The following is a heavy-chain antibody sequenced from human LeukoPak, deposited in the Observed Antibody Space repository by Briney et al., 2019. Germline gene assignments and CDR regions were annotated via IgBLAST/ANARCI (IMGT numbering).Heavy chain of an antibody. CDR1: GFTFSSFR. Sequence: GGSLRLTCAGSGFTFSSFRIYWVRQAPGKGLEWVTSISYDGSLKYYADSVRGRFTISRDNSKNTLYLQMNSLRIDDTAVYYCAGVCMSTRLWLPIVHGGPGTLVTVSS. CDR2: ISYDGSLK. D-gene: IGHD5-18*01. J-gene: IGHJ4*02. CDR3: AGVCMSTRLWLPIVH. V-gene: IGHV3-30*03.